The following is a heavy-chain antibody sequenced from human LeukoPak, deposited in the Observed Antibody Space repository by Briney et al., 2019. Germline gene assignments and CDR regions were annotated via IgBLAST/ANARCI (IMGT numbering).Heavy chain of an antibody. CDR3: ARGRGYCSSTSCQLTDY. D-gene: IGHD2-2*01. J-gene: IGHJ4*02. CDR1: GYTFTSYG. Sequence: ASVKVSCKASGYTFTSYGISWVRQAPAQGLDWMGWISAYNGNTNYAQKLQGRVTMTTDTSTSTAYMELRSLRSDDTAVYYCARGRGYCSSTSCQLTDYWGQGTLVTVSS. CDR2: ISAYNGNT. V-gene: IGHV1-18*01.